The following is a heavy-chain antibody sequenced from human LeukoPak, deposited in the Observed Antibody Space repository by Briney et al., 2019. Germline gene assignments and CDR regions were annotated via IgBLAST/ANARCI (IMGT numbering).Heavy chain of an antibody. CDR2: IYTSGTT. J-gene: IGHJ5*02. CDR3: ARAPTGTGGWNWFDP. Sequence: SETLSLTCTVSGGSISSYYWSWIQQPAGKGLELIGRIYTSGTTNYNPSLKSRVTMSVDTSKNQFSLKLSSVTAADTAVYYCARAPTGTGGWNWFDPWGQGTLVTVSS. V-gene: IGHV4-4*07. D-gene: IGHD1-1*01. CDR1: GGSISSYY.